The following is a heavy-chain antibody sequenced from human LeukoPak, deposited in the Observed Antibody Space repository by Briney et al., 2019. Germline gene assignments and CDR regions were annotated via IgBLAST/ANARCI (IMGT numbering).Heavy chain of an antibody. D-gene: IGHD2-2*01. CDR3: AAGCSSTSCPFDP. J-gene: IGHJ5*02. Sequence: ASVKVSCKASGYTFTSYGIIWVRQAPGQGLEWMGWISAYNGNTNYAQKLQGRVTMTADTSTSTAYMELRSLRSDDTAVYYCAAGCSSTSCPFDPWGQGTLVTVSS. CDR1: GYTFTSYG. V-gene: IGHV1-18*01. CDR2: ISAYNGNT.